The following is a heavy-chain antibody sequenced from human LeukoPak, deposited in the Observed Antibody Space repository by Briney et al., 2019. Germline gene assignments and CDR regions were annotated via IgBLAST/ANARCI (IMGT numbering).Heavy chain of an antibody. CDR1: GYTFTSYD. J-gene: IGHJ5*02. CDR2: MNPNSGNT. Sequence: GASVKVSCKASGYTFTSYDINWVRQATGQGLEWMGWMNPNSGNTGYAQKFQGRVTMTRNTSISTAYMELSGLRSEDTAVYYCARGRGRLNYYDSSGYYYRWGQGTLVTVSS. V-gene: IGHV1-8*01. CDR3: ARGRGRLNYYDSSGYYYR. D-gene: IGHD3-22*01.